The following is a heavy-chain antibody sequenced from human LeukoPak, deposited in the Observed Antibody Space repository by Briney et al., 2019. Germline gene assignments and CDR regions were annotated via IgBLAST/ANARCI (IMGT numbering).Heavy chain of an antibody. D-gene: IGHD5-24*01. CDR2: ISSSSSYI. V-gene: IGHV3-21*01. Sequence: GGSLRLSCAASGFTFSSYSMNWVRQAPGKGLEWVSSISSSSSYIYYADSVKGRFTISRDNAKNSLYLQMNSLRAEDTAVYYCARDRMATLNWFDPWGQGTLVTVSS. CDR1: GFTFSSYS. J-gene: IGHJ5*02. CDR3: ARDRMATLNWFDP.